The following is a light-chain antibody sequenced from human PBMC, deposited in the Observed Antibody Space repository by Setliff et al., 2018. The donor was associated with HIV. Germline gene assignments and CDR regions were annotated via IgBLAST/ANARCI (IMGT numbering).Light chain of an antibody. Sequence: QSALAQPASVSGSPGQSITISCTGTSSDVGNYNLVSWYQQHPGKAPKIMIYEVTKRPSGVSDRFSGSKSGSTASLTISWLQADDEADYYCCSYASYSTYVFGSGTKVTVL. CDR3: CSYASYSTYV. CDR1: SSDVGNYNL. V-gene: IGLV2-23*02. CDR2: EVT. J-gene: IGLJ1*01.